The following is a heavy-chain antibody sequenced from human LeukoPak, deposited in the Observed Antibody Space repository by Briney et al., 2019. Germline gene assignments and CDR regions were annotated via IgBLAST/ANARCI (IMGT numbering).Heavy chain of an antibody. J-gene: IGHJ4*02. CDR3: AQLRDILTGDY. V-gene: IGHV3-30-3*01. CDR2: ISYDGSNK. CDR1: GSTFSSYA. Sequence: GRSLRLSCAASGSTFSSYAMHWVRQAPGKGLEWVAVISYDGSNKYYADSVKGRFTISRDNSKNTLYLQMNSLRAEDTAVYYCAQLRDILTGDYWGQGTLVTVSS. D-gene: IGHD3-9*01.